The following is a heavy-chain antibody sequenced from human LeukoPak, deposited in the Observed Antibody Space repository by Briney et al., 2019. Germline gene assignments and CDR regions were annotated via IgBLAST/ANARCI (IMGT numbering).Heavy chain of an antibody. J-gene: IGHJ4*02. CDR2: IYSGGST. CDR1: GFTVSSNY. CDR3: ARVGAAADTDY. D-gene: IGHD6-13*01. Sequence: GGSLRLSCAASGFTVSSNYMSWVRQAPGKGLEWVSVIYSGGSTYYADSVKGRFTISRDNSKNTLYLQMNSLRAEDTAVYYCARVGAAADTDYWGQGTLVTVSS. V-gene: IGHV3-53*01.